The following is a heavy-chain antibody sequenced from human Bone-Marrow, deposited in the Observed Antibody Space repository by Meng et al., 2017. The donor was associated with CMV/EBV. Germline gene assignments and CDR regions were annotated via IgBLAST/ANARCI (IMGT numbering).Heavy chain of an antibody. J-gene: IGHJ6*02. CDR1: GGSISSSSHY. CDR2: IYYSGST. CDR3: VGTTVTSAYYYYGMDV. Sequence: SETLSLTCSVSGGSISSSSHYWGWIRQPPGKGLEWIVSIYYSGSTYYNPSLKSRVTISVDTSKNQFSLKLRSVTAADTAVYYCVGTTVTSAYYYYGMDVWGQGTTVTVSS. V-gene: IGHV4-39*07. D-gene: IGHD4-17*01.